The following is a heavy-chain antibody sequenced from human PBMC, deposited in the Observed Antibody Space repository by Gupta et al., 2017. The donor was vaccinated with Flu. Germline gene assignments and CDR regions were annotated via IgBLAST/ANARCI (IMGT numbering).Heavy chain of an antibody. J-gene: IGHJ4*02. Sequence: QVQLEQSGAEVKKPGASVTVSCKASGYTFTNYNINWVRQAPGQGLEWMGWMNPESGNTGYAHKFQGRFTMTRQNSISTFYMELSSLRSEDTAIYYCARQTGDLAAGDFWGQGTVVTVSS. D-gene: IGHD7-27*01. CDR2: MNPESGNT. CDR1: GYTFTNYN. CDR3: ARQTGDLAAGDF. V-gene: IGHV1-8*01.